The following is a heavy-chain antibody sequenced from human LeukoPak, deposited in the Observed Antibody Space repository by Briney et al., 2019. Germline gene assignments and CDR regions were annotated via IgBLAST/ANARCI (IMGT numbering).Heavy chain of an antibody. D-gene: IGHD3-22*01. V-gene: IGHV4-38-2*02. J-gene: IGHJ6*03. CDR3: ARSSEGRYYYDSSGFSYYYYYMDV. Sequence: PSETLSLTCTVSGYSISSGYYWAWIRQPPGKGLEWIGNIYHSGSTYYNPSLKSRVTISVDTSKNQFSLKLSSVTAADTAVYYCARSSEGRYYYDSSGFSYYYYYMDVWGKGTTVTISS. CDR1: GYSISSGYY. CDR2: IYHSGST.